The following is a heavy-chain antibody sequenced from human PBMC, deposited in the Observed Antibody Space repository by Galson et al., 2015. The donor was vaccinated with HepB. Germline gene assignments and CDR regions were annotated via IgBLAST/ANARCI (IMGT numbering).Heavy chain of an antibody. D-gene: IGHD6-19*01. Sequence: SVKVSCKASGYNFINNGISWVRQAPGQGLEWMGWISGYNGDTDYAQKFQGRVTMTTDTSTNTAFMELRSLRADDTAVYYCARARYSSSPPDYWGQGTLVTVSS. CDR1: GYNFINNG. J-gene: IGHJ4*02. V-gene: IGHV1-18*01. CDR3: ARARYSSSPPDY. CDR2: ISGYNGDT.